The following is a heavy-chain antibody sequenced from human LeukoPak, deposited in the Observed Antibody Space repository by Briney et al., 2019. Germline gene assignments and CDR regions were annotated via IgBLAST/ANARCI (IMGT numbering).Heavy chain of an antibody. J-gene: IGHJ4*02. V-gene: IGHV4-4*07. CDR1: GGSISSYY. D-gene: IGHD3-10*01. CDR2: IYTSGST. CDR3: ARETPYYSIQDY. Sequence: SETLSLTCSVSGGSISSYYWSWIRQPAGKGLEWIGRIYTSGSTNYNPSLKSRVTMSVDTSKNQFSLNLSSVTAADTAVYYCARETPYYSIQDYWGQGTLVTVSS.